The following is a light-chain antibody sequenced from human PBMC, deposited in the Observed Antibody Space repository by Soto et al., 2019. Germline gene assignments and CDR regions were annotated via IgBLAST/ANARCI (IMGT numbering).Light chain of an antibody. CDR1: QSVSDN. CDR2: RAS. J-gene: IGKJ5*01. CDR3: QQYNSWPIT. Sequence: EVLMTPSPDTLYVSPGERVTLSSRASQSVSDNLAWYQQKPGQGPRLLVYRASTRTLGIPARFSGSESGTEFALTISSLQSEDFAVYYCQQYNSWPITFGQGTRLEIK. V-gene: IGKV3-15*01.